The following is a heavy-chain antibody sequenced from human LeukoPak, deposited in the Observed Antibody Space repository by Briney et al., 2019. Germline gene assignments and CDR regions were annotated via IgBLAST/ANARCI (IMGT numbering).Heavy chain of an antibody. CDR1: GGSISSSSYY. Sequence: PSETLSLTCTVSGGSISSSSYYWGWIRQPPGKGLEWIGSIYYSGSTYYNPSLKSRVTMSVDTSKNQFSLKLSSVTAADTAVYYCARLDGDYYFDYWGQGTLVTVSS. CDR3: ARLDGDYYFDY. CDR2: IYYSGST. J-gene: IGHJ4*02. D-gene: IGHD4-17*01. V-gene: IGHV4-39*01.